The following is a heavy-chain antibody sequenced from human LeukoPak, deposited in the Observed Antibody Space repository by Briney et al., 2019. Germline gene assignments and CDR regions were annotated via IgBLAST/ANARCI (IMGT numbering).Heavy chain of an antibody. Sequence: SETLSLTCAVYGGPFSGYYWSWIRQPPGKGLEWIGEINHSGSTNYNPSLKSRVTISVDTSKNQLSLKLSSVTAADTAVYYCARDVSYGSGSYYIFDYWGQGTLVTVSS. CDR3: ARDVSYGSGSYYIFDY. CDR2: INHSGST. D-gene: IGHD3-10*01. CDR1: GGPFSGYY. J-gene: IGHJ4*02. V-gene: IGHV4-34*01.